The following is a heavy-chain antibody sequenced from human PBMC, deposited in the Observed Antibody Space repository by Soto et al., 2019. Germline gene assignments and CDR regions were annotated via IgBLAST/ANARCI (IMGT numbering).Heavy chain of an antibody. CDR3: ARDNGEIIFDY. Sequence: SETLSLTCTFSGGSISSYYWSWIRQPPGKGLEWIGYIYYSGSTNYNPSLKSRVTISVDTSKNQFSLKLSSVTAADTALYYCARDNGEIIFDYWGQGTLVTVSS. CDR2: IYYSGST. D-gene: IGHD2-8*01. CDR1: GGSISSYY. J-gene: IGHJ4*02. V-gene: IGHV4-59*01.